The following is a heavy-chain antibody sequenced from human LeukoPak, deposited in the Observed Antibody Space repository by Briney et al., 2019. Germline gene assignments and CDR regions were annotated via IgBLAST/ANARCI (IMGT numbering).Heavy chain of an antibody. V-gene: IGHV4-59*01. D-gene: IGHD4-11*01. CDR3: ARDSNSHLYSFFSMDV. CDR2: IYYSGST. CDR1: GDSINSYY. Sequence: PSETLSLTCNVSGDSINSYYWSWIRQPPGKALEWIGYIYYSGSTDYNPSLKSRVTISLDSSKTQFSLNLKSVTAADTAVYYCARDSNSHLYSFFSMDVWGKGTTVTVSS. J-gene: IGHJ6*03.